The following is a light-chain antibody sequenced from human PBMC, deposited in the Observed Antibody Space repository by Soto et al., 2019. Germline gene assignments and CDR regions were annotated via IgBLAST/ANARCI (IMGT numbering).Light chain of an antibody. J-gene: IGKJ4*01. CDR1: QGISSA. V-gene: IGKV1-13*02. CDR3: QQFNSYPQGLT. CDR2: DAS. Sequence: AIQLTQSPSSLSASVGDRDTITCRASQGISSALAWYQQKPGKAPKLLIYDASSLESGVPSRFSGSGSGTDFTLTISSLQPEDFATYYCQQFNSYPQGLTFGGGTKVEIK.